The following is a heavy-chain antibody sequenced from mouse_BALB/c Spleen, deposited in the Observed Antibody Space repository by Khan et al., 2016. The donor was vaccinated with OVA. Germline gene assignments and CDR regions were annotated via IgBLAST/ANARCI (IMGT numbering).Heavy chain of an antibody. Sequence: EVQLVESGPGLVKPSQSLSLTCTVTGYSITSDYAWNWIRQFPGNKLEWMGYISYSGSTSYNPSLKSRISITRDTSKNQFFLQLNSVTTEDTATYYCARDYDYQYYAMDYWGQGTSVTVSS. CDR2: ISYSGST. V-gene: IGHV3-2*02. D-gene: IGHD2-4*01. CDR1: GYSITSDYA. CDR3: ARDYDYQYYAMDY. J-gene: IGHJ4*01.